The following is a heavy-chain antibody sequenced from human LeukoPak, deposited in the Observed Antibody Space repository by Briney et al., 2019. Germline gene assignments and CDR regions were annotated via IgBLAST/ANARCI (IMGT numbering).Heavy chain of an antibody. CDR2: IYYSGSS. CDR3: ARLNYTDGHGGGYFDS. D-gene: IGHD5-24*01. J-gene: IGHJ4*02. Sequence: SETLSLTCTVSGGSISSNGYFWGWIRQPPGKGLEWIGSIYYSGSSYYNPSLKSRVTMSVDTSKNHLSLTLTSVTAADTAVYYCARLNYTDGHGGGYFDSWGQGTLVTGSS. V-gene: IGHV4-39*02. CDR1: GGSISSNGYF.